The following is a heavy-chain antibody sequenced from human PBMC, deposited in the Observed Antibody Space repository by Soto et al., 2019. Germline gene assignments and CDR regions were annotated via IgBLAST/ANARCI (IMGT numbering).Heavy chain of an antibody. CDR1: RYSCTSYR. Sequence: GVGRTICWKECRYSCTSYRFSWVRQMPGKGLEWMGRIDPSDSYTNYSPSFQGHVTISADKSISTAYLQWSSLKASDTAMYYCARNFEPWGQGTLVTVSS. CDR2: IDPSDSYT. D-gene: IGHD3-9*01. V-gene: IGHV5-10-1*01. J-gene: IGHJ5*02. CDR3: ARNFEP.